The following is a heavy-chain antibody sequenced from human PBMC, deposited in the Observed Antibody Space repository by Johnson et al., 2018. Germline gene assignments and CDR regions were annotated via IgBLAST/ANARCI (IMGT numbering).Heavy chain of an antibody. CDR2: ISRDGTKK. CDR3: AKGTQMLYYYYMDV. CDR1: GFTFASYV. D-gene: IGHD2-8*01. J-gene: IGHJ6*03. Sequence: QVQLVESGGGVVQPGKSLRLSCVASGFTFASYVLHWVRRAPGKGLEWVAIISRDGTKKYYIDSVKGRFNISRDNSKNTLFLQMNTLRAEETAVYYCAKGTQMLYYYYMDVWGKGTTVTVSS. V-gene: IGHV3-30*18.